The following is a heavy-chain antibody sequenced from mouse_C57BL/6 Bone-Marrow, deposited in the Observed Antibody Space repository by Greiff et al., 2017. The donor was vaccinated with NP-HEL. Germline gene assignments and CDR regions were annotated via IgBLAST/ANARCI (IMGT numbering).Heavy chain of an antibody. CDR3: ARRTVVAPYWYFDV. V-gene: IGHV1-69*01. D-gene: IGHD1-1*01. CDR1: GYTFTSYW. CDR2: IDPSDSYI. Sequence: QVQLQQPGAELVMPGASVKLSCKASGYTFTSYWMHWVKQRPGQGLEWIGEIDPSDSYINYNQKFKGKSTLTVDKSSSTAYMQLSSLTSEDSAVYYCARRTVVAPYWYFDVWGTGTTVTVSS. J-gene: IGHJ1*03.